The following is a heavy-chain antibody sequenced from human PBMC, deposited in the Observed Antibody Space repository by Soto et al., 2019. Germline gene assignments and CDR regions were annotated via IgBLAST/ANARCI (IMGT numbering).Heavy chain of an antibody. CDR3: AGFVVPASRNSDFDY. J-gene: IGHJ4*02. D-gene: IGHD2-15*01. CDR2: IYYSGST. Sequence: PSDTLSLTCTVSGISVSTSDYYWAWVRQPPGKGLDWIGNIYYSGSTFYNPSLRSRVTLSVDTSKNQFSLRLNSVTAADTAVYFCAGFVVPASRNSDFDYWGQGXLVTVSS. CDR1: GISVSTSDYY. V-gene: IGHV4-39*01.